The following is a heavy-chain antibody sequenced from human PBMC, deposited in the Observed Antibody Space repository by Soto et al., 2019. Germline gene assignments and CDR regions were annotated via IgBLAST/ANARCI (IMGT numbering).Heavy chain of an antibody. CDR2: INNDGSTT. D-gene: IGHD2-15*01. CDR1: GFTFNSYW. V-gene: IGHV3-74*01. J-gene: IGHJ5*02. Sequence: EVQLAESGGGLVQPGGSLRLSCAASGFTFNSYWMHWVRQVPGKGLVWVSRINNDGSTTNYADSVKGRFTISRDNARNTVYLQMNSLRADDTAVYYCVRGVIAANCFDPWGQGTLVTVSS. CDR3: VRGVIAANCFDP.